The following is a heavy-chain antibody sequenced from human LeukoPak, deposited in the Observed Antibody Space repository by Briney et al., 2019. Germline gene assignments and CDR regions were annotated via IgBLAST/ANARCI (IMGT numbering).Heavy chain of an antibody. V-gene: IGHV1-3*01. CDR3: ARELWWFNWYYFDY. Sequence: ASVKVSCKASGYTFTSYAMHWVRQAPGQRLEWMGWINAGNGNTKYSQKFQGRVTITRDTSASTAYMELSSLRSEDTAVYYRARELWWFNWYYFDYWGQGTLVTVSS. D-gene: IGHD2-21*01. CDR1: GYTFTSYA. J-gene: IGHJ4*02. CDR2: INAGNGNT.